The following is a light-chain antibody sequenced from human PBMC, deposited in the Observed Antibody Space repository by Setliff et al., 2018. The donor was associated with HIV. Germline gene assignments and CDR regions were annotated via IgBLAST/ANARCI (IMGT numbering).Light chain of an antibody. Sequence: QSVLAQPASVSGSPGQSITISCTGTSSDVGGYNYVSWYQHHPGKAPKLMIYEVTNRPSGVSTRFSGSKSGNTASLTISGLQAEDEADYYCSSYTTSTTYVFGTGTKVTVL. CDR2: EVT. V-gene: IGLV2-14*01. CDR1: SSDVGGYNY. J-gene: IGLJ1*01. CDR3: SSYTTSTTYV.